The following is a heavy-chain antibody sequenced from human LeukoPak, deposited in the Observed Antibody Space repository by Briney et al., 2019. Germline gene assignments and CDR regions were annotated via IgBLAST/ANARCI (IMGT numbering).Heavy chain of an antibody. CDR3: ARQLRSYPGVSPFDY. V-gene: IGHV4-34*01. D-gene: IGHD1-7*01. CDR2: INHSGST. J-gene: IGHJ4*02. CDR1: GGSFSGYY. Sequence: SETLSLTCAVYGGSFSGYYWSWIRQPPGKGLEWIGEINHSGSTNCNPSLKSRVTISVDTSKNQFSLKLSSVTAADTAVYYCARQLRSYPGVSPFDYWGQGTLVTVSS.